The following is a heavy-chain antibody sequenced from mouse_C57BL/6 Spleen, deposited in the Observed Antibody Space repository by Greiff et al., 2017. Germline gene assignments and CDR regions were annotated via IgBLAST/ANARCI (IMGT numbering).Heavy chain of an antibody. D-gene: IGHD1-1*01. CDR2: IYPGDGDT. J-gene: IGHJ1*03. CDR3: ARRFITTVVGYFDV. V-gene: IGHV1-80*01. CDR1: GYAFSSYW. Sequence: QVQLQQSGAELVKPGASVKISCKASGYAFSSYWMNWVKQRPGKGLEWIGQIYPGDGDTNYNGKFKGKATLTADKSSSTAYMQLSSLTSEDSAVSFCARRFITTVVGYFDVWGTGTTVTVSS.